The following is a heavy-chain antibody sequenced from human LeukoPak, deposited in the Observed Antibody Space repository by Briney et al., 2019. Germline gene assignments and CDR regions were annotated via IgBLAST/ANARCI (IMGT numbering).Heavy chain of an antibody. Sequence: SQTLSLTCAISGDSVSSNSVTWNWIRQSPSRGLEWLGRTYYRSTWYNDYAVSVRGRITVNPDTSKNQFSLHLNSVTPEDTAVYYCARAHYSVTTAFDYWGQGTLVTVSS. V-gene: IGHV6-1*01. D-gene: IGHD4-17*01. J-gene: IGHJ4*02. CDR3: ARAHYSVTTAFDY. CDR1: GDSVSSNSVT. CDR2: TYYRSTWYN.